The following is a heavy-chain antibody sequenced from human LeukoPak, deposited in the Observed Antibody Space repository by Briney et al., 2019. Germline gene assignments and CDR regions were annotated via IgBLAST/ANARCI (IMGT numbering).Heavy chain of an antibody. V-gene: IGHV3-48*04. CDR2: ISSSSCTI. CDR1: GFTFSSYS. CDR3: AREVRSIVLVPAARWFDP. Sequence: GGSLRLSCAASGFTFSSYSMNWVRQAPGEGLEWLSYISSSSCTIYYADSVKGRFTISRDNAKNSLYMQMNSQRAEDTAVYYCAREVRSIVLVPAARWFDPWGQGTLVTVSS. J-gene: IGHJ5*02. D-gene: IGHD2-2*01.